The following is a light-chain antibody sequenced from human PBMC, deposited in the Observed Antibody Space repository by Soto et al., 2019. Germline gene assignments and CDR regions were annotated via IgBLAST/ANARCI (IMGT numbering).Light chain of an antibody. V-gene: IGKV3-15*01. CDR3: QQYNTWPYT. J-gene: IGKJ2*01. CDR2: GAS. CDR1: PISSN. Sequence: VVTQSPASLSVSPGDRVTISCRAGPISSNLAWHQLRPGQAPRLLIYGASVRASGVPARFSGSGSGTEFTLTINSLQSEDYAFYFCQQYNTWPYTFGQGTKVDIK.